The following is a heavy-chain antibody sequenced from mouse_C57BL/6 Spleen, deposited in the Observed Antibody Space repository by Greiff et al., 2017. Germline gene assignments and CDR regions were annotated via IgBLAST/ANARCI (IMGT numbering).Heavy chain of an antibody. CDR3: ASDQCDGSGYWDIDV. V-gene: IGHV5-4*01. Sequence: DVQLLQSGGGLVKPGGSLKLSCAASGFTFSSYAMHWVRQTPEQGLEWVATISHGGSYTYYPDNVKGRYTFSGDNATNNLYLQMSHLKSEDTAMYYCASDQCDGSGYWDIDVWGKGTTVTVSS. CDR2: ISHGGSYT. CDR1: GFTFSSYA. J-gene: IGHJ1*03. D-gene: IGHD1-1*01.